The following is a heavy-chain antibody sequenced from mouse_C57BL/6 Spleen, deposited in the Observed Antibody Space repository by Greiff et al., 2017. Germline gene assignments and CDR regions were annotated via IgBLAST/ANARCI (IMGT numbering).Heavy chain of an antibody. CDR2: ISDGVSYT. D-gene: IGHD1-1*01. Sequence: DVKLVESGGGLVKPGGSLKLSCAASGFTFSSYAMSWVRPTPEKRLEWVATISDGVSYTYYPDNVKGRFTISRDNAKNNLYLQMSHLKSEDTAMYYCAREGTTRYYYAMDYWGQGTSVTVSS. CDR3: AREGTTRYYYAMDY. J-gene: IGHJ4*01. V-gene: IGHV5-4*01. CDR1: GFTFSSYA.